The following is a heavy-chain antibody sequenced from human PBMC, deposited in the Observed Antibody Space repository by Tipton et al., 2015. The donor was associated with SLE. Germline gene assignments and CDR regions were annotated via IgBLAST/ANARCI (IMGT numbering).Heavy chain of an antibody. CDR1: GGSINGYF. Sequence: TLSLTCTVSGGSINGYFWSWIRQPPGKELEWIGYIHYTGSSHYSPSLESRVTISADTSKNQFSLMLSSVSAADTAVYYCARHTGASPFDSWGPGSLVTVSS. CDR2: IHYTGSS. D-gene: IGHD3-10*01. CDR3: ARHTGASPFDS. V-gene: IGHV4-59*08. J-gene: IGHJ4*02.